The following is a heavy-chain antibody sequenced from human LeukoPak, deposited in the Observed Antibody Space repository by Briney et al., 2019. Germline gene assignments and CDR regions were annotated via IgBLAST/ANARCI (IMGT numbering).Heavy chain of an antibody. D-gene: IGHD6-19*01. J-gene: IGHJ5*02. Sequence: ASVKVSCKASGYIFTGYYMHWVRQAPGQGLEWMGWINPNSGGTNSAQKFQGRVTITADESTSTVSMELTSLRSDDTAVYYCARGGWQTTGWYADHWGQGTLVTVAS. CDR1: GYIFTGYY. CDR3: ARGGWQTTGWYADH. CDR2: INPNSGGT. V-gene: IGHV1-2*02.